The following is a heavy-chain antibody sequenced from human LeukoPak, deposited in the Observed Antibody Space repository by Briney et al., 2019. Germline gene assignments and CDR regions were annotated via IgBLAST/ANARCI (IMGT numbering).Heavy chain of an antibody. CDR3: AKDLRSSSNWLDP. CDR2: IRYDGSNK. J-gene: IGHJ5*02. CDR1: GFTFSSYG. D-gene: IGHD1-26*01. V-gene: IGHV3-30*02. Sequence: GGSLRLSCAASGFTFSSYGMHWVRQAPGKGLEWVAFIRYDGSNKYYADSVKGRFTISRDNSKNTLYLQMNSLRAEDTAVYYCAKDLRSSSNWLDPWGQGTLVTVSP.